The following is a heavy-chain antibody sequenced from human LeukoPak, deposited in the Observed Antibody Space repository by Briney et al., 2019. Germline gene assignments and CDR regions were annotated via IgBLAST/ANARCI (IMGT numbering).Heavy chain of an antibody. J-gene: IGHJ4*02. CDR3: APRVVVIAAPFDY. D-gene: IGHD2-21*01. CDR1: GFTFSSYG. CDR2: IRYDGSSK. Sequence: GGSLRLSRAASGFTFSSYGMHWVRQAPGKGLEWVAFIRYDGSSKSYSDSVRGRFTISRDNSKNTLYLQMNSLRVEDAAVYYCAPRVVVIAAPFDYWGQGTLVTVSS. V-gene: IGHV3-30*02.